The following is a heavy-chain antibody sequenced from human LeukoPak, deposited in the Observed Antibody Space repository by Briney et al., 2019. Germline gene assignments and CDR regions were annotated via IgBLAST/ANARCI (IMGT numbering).Heavy chain of an antibody. V-gene: IGHV3-23*01. CDR1: GFTFSSYA. CDR2: ISGSGGST. CDR3: AKDHTSGDYDY. J-gene: IGHJ4*02. D-gene: IGHD4-17*01. Sequence: PGGSLRLSCAASGFTFSSYAMSWVRQAPGKGLEGVSGISGSGGSTYYADSVKGRFTISRDNSKNTLYLQMNSLRAEYTAVYYCAKDHTSGDYDYWGQGTLVTVSS.